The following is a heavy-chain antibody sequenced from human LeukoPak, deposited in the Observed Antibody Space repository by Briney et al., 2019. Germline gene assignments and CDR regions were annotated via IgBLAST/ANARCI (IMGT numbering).Heavy chain of an antibody. D-gene: IGHD4-17*01. Sequence: PSETLSLTCTVSGGSISSGSYYWSWIRQPAGKGLEWIGRIYTSGNTNYNPSLKSRVTISVDTSKNQFFLKLSSVTAADTAAYYCARLSTVTTSFDYWGQGTLVTVSS. V-gene: IGHV4-61*02. J-gene: IGHJ4*02. CDR1: GGSISSGSYY. CDR3: ARLSTVTTSFDY. CDR2: IYTSGNT.